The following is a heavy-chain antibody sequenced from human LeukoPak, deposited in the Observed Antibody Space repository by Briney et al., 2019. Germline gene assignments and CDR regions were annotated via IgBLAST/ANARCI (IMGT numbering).Heavy chain of an antibody. CDR3: ARVSPGYYYDSSGYLLDY. CDR2: IYYSGST. J-gene: IGHJ4*02. Sequence: SETLSLTCTVSGGSISSYYWSWIRQPPGKGLEWIGYIYYSGSTNYNPSLKSRVTISVDTSKNQFSLKLSSVTAADTAVYYCARVSPGYYYDSSGYLLDYWGQGTLVTVSS. V-gene: IGHV4-59*01. CDR1: GGSISSYY. D-gene: IGHD3-22*01.